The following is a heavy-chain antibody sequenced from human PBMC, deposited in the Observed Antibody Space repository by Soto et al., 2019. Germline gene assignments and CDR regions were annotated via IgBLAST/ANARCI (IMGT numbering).Heavy chain of an antibody. CDR3: AILDSKDAFDI. V-gene: IGHV4-34*01. CDR2: INHSGST. CDR1: GGSFSGYY. J-gene: IGHJ3*02. Sequence: PSETLSLTCAVYGGSFSGYYWSWIRQPPGKGLEWIGEINHSGSTNYNPSLKSRVTISVDTSKNQFSLKLSSVTAADTAVYYCAILDSKDAFDIWGQGTMVTVSS. D-gene: IGHD3-3*02.